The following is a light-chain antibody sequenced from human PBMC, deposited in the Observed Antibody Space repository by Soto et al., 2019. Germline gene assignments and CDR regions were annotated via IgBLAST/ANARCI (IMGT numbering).Light chain of an antibody. CDR2: GAS. J-gene: IGKJ1*01. CDR1: QSVSSSY. CDR3: QQYGSTWT. V-gene: IGKV3-20*01. Sequence: EILVTQSPGTLSLSPGERATRSCRASQSVSSSYLAWYQQKPRQAPRLLIYGASSRATGIPDRLSGSGSGNEFTLTISIMEPEDFAVYYCQQYGSTWTFGQGTKVDIK.